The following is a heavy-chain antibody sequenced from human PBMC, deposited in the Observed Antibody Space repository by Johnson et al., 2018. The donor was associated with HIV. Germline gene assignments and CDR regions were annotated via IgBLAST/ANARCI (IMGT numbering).Heavy chain of an antibody. J-gene: IGHJ3*02. CDR2: ISYDGTDK. CDR3: AKDREYYGSGSFYAFDI. Sequence: QVQLVESGGGVVQPGRSLRLSCAASGFTFSTYAMHWVRKAPGKGLEWVALISYDGTDKYYVDSVKGRFTISRDNYKNTLYLQMNSLRAEDTAVYYCAKDREYYGSGSFYAFDIWGQGTMVTVSS. D-gene: IGHD3-10*01. CDR1: GFTFSTYA. V-gene: IGHV3-30*18.